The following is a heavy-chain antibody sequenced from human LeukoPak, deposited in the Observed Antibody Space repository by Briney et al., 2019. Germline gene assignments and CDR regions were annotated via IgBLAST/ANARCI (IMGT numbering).Heavy chain of an antibody. J-gene: IGHJ4*02. CDR2: IYTSGST. Sequence: SETLSLTCTVSGGSISSYYWSWIRQPAGKGLEWIGRIYTSGSTNYNPSLKSRVTMSVDTSKNQFSLKLSSVTAADTAVYYCARHVGAMVTKTVTTDYWGQGTLVTVSS. CDR3: ARHVGAMVTKTVTTDY. CDR1: GGSISSYY. V-gene: IGHV4-4*07. D-gene: IGHD4-11*01.